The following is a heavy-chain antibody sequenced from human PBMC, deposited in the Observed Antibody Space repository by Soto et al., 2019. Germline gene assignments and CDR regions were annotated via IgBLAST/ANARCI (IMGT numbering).Heavy chain of an antibody. CDR3: ARAPTYYKDSIGYQPVNS. V-gene: IGHV4-31*03. D-gene: IGHD3-22*01. Sequence: SATLSLTCTVSGASIISDGYYWTWIRQHPGKGLEWLGYIHYSGGATYSPSYNPSLKSRIAISVDTSKRLFSLKLTSVSAADTAWYDCARAPTYYKDSIGYQPVNSWGRGKMVIV. CDR1: GASIISDGYY. J-gene: IGHJ5*02. CDR2: IHYSGGATYSP.